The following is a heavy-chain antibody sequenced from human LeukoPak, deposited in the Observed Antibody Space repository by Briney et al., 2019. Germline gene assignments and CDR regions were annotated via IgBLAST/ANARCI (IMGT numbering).Heavy chain of an antibody. CDR3: ARGVYCSGGSCYRPLDY. CDR1: GGSFSGYY. D-gene: IGHD2-15*01. J-gene: IGHJ4*02. Sequence: PSETLSLTCGVYGGSFSGYYWSWIRQPPGKGLEWIGEINHSGSSNYNPSLKSRVTISVDTSKNQFSLKLSSVTTADTAVYYCARGVYCSGGSCYRPLDYWGQGTLVTVSS. V-gene: IGHV4-34*01. CDR2: INHSGSS.